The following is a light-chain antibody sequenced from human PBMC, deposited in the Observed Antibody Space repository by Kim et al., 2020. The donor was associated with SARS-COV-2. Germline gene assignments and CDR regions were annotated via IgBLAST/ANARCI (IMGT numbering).Light chain of an antibody. J-gene: IGLJ2*01. Sequence: QAVVTQEPSLTVSPGRTVTLTCASSTGAVTSGHYPYWFQQKPGQVSRTLIYDTSHKHSWTPARFSGSLLGGKAALTLSGAQPEDEADYYCLLLCNGARVFGGGTQLTVL. CDR2: DTS. CDR1: TGAVTSGHY. CDR3: LLLCNGARV. V-gene: IGLV7-46*01.